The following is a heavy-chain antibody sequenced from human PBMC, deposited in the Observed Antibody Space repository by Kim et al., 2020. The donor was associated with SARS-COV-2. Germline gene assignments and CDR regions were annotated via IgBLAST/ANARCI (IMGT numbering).Heavy chain of an antibody. D-gene: IGHD3-10*01. J-gene: IGHJ4*02. V-gene: IGHV3-23*01. Sequence: GSTYYADSVKGRFTISRYNSKNTLYLQMNSLRAEDTAVYYCAKETGSGFDYWGQGTLGTVSS. CDR3: AKETGSGFDY. CDR2: GST.